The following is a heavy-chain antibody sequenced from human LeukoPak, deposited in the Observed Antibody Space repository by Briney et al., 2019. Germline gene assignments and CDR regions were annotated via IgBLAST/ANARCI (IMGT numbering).Heavy chain of an antibody. CDR3: ARGSYHILTGYYTPSYYYYGMDV. J-gene: IGHJ6*02. CDR2: MNPNSGNT. V-gene: IGHV1-8*01. CDR1: GYTFTSYD. Sequence: GASVKVSCKASGYTFTSYDINWVRQATGQGLEWMGWMNPNSGNTGYAQKFQGRVTMTRNTSISTAYMELSSLRSEDTAVYYCARGSYHILTGYYTPSYYYYGMDVWGQGTTVTVSS. D-gene: IGHD3-9*01.